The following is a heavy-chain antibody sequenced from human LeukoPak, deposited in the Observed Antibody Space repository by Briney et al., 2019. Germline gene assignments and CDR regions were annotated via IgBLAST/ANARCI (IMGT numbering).Heavy chain of an antibody. CDR3: ARAHGLGAAGYYFDY. CDR2: INPNFGNT. CDR1: GYTFTGYY. Sequence: GASVKVSCKASGYTFTGYYMHWVRQAPGQGLEWMGWINPNFGNTNYLQKFQGRVTMTRDTSISTAYMELSRLRSDDTAVYYCARAHGLGAAGYYFDYWGQGTLVTVSS. D-gene: IGHD6-13*01. J-gene: IGHJ4*02. V-gene: IGHV1-2*02.